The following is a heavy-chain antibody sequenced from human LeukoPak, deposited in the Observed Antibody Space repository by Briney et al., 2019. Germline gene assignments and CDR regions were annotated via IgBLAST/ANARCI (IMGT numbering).Heavy chain of an antibody. CDR2: IYHSGSP. V-gene: IGHV4-38-2*01. D-gene: IGHD1-1*01. J-gene: IGHJ4*02. CDR3: ARGNWNDVVGYYFDY. Sequence: SETLSLTCAVYGGSFSGYYWGWIRQPPGKGLEWIGSIYHSGSPYYNPSLKSRVTISVDTSKNHFSLKLSSVTAADTAVYYCARGNWNDVVGYYFDYWGQGTLVTVSS. CDR1: GGSFSGYY.